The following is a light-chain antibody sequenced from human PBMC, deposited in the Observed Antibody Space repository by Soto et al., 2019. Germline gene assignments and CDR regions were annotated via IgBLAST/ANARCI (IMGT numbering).Light chain of an antibody. CDR1: QSISSW. CDR3: QQYETYWT. J-gene: IGKJ1*01. CDR2: DAS. V-gene: IGKV1-5*01. Sequence: DIQLTQSPSTLSASVGYRVTITCRASQSISSWLAWYQQKPGKAPNLLIYDASNLDSGVPSRFSGSGSGTEFTLTIISLQPDDFATYYCQQYETYWTFGQGTKV.